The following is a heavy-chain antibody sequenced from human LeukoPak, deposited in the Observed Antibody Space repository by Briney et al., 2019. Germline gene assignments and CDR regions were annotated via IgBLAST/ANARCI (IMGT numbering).Heavy chain of an antibody. V-gene: IGHV1-2*02. CDR2: MNPNSGGT. D-gene: IGHD6-19*01. CDR3: APRRVAADKGLDY. Sequence: GASVKVSFKASGYTFTDYYMHWMRQAPGQGPEWMGWMNPNSGGTNYAQKFQGRVTMTRDTSITTAYMELSSLRSDDTAVYYCAPRRVAADKGLDYWGQGTLVTVSS. J-gene: IGHJ4*02. CDR1: GYTFTDYY.